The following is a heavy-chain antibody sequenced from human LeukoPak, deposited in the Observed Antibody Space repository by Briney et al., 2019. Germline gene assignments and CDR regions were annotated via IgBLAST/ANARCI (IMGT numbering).Heavy chain of an antibody. CDR2: IYYRGSN. CDR3: ARSILRYYYNASGYYPYYFDY. J-gene: IGHJ4*02. D-gene: IGHD3-22*01. V-gene: IGHV4-39*07. CDR1: GGSFSSSSYY. Sequence: SETLSLTCTVSGGSFSSSSYYWGWIRQPPGRGLEWIGSIYYRGSNYSNSSLKGRVTMSIDTSKNQFSLKLSSVTAADTAVYYCARSILRYYYNASGYYPYYFDYWGQGVLVTVSS.